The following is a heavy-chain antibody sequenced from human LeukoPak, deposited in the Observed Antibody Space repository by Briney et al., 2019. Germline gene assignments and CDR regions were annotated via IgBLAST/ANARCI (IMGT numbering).Heavy chain of an antibody. J-gene: IGHJ4*02. CDR1: GYTLSGYY. CDR2: INPKSGGT. D-gene: IGHD5-18*01. Sequence: EASVKVSCKASGYTLSGYYMHWVRQAPGQGLEWMGWINPKSGGTKYAQKFQGRVTMTRDTSINTAYMELTRLGSDDTAMYCCARGDIDTNLAFDFWGQGTLVIVSS. V-gene: IGHV1-2*02. CDR3: ARGDIDTNLAFDF.